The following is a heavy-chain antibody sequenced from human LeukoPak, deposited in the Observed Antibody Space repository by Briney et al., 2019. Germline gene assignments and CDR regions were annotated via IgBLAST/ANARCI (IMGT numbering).Heavy chain of an antibody. Sequence: SVKVSCKASRGTFSSDAVSWVRQAPGQGLEWMGRIIPVLGIGNFAQKFQGRVTITADKSTNTAYMELSGLRPEDTAVYYCARDYYDGSGNYRFDYWGQGTLVTVSS. CDR2: IIPVLGIG. V-gene: IGHV1-69*04. D-gene: IGHD3-22*01. J-gene: IGHJ4*02. CDR1: RGTFSSDA. CDR3: ARDYYDGSGNYRFDY.